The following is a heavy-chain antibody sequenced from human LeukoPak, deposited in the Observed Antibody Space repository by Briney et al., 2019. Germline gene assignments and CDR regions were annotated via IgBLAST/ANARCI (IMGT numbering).Heavy chain of an antibody. D-gene: IGHD1-1*01. Sequence: GASVKVSCKASGGTFSSYAISWVRQAPGQGLEWMGRIIPIFGTANYAQKFQGRVTITTDESTSTAYMELSSLRSEDTAVYYCARGREGTFDYWGQGTLVTVSS. J-gene: IGHJ4*02. CDR3: ARGREGTFDY. CDR1: GGTFSSYA. CDR2: IIPIFGTA. V-gene: IGHV1-69*05.